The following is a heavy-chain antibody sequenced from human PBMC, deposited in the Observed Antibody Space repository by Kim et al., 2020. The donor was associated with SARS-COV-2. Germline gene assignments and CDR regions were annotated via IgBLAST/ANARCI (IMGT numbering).Heavy chain of an antibody. J-gene: IGHJ4*02. Sequence: ASVKVSCKASGYTFTSYDINWVRQATGQGLEWMGWMNPNSGNTGYAQKFQGRVTMTRNTSISTAYMELSSLRSEDTAVYYCARGAGPYYDYVWGSYRLPNYWGQGTLVTVSS. CDR1: GYTFTSYD. CDR2: MNPNSGNT. CDR3: ARGAGPYYDYVWGSYRLPNY. D-gene: IGHD3-16*02. V-gene: IGHV1-8*01.